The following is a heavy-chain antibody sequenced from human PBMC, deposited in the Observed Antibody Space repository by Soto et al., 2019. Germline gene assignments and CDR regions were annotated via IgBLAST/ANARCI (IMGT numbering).Heavy chain of an antibody. CDR2: IIPISDTT. CDR1: GGTFSSYA. J-gene: IGHJ6*02. Sequence: QVQLVQSGGEVKKPGSSVKVSCNASGGTFSSYAISWVRQAPGQGLEWMGGIIPISDTTNYAQKFQGRVTITADESTSTAYMELSSLRSEDTAVYYCARSQGSSTSLEIYYYYYYGMDVWGQGTTVTVSS. D-gene: IGHD2-2*01. V-gene: IGHV1-69*01. CDR3: ARSQGSSTSLEIYYYYYYGMDV.